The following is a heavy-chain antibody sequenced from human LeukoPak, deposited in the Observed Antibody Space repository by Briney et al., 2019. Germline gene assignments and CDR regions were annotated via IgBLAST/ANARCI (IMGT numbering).Heavy chain of an antibody. CDR1: GFTFNDYA. V-gene: IGHV3-30-3*01. CDR2: ISYDGYDK. CDR3: ARDFFPIVDSTWYEIGY. D-gene: IGHD2-21*01. Sequence: GGSLRLSCAASGFTFNDYAMYWVRQAPGKGLEWVTLISYDGYDKSYADSVRGRFTISRDNSRNTLYLQMDSLRSEDTAVYYCARDFFPIVDSTWYEIGYWGQGTLVTVSS. J-gene: IGHJ4*02.